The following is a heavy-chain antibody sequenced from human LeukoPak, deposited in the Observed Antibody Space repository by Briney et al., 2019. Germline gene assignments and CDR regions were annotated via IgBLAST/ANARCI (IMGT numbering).Heavy chain of an antibody. CDR2: ISYDGSNK. D-gene: IGHD2-2*01. CDR1: GFTFSSYG. CDR3: AKDRGKYQLLVEFDY. J-gene: IGHJ4*02. Sequence: PGRSLRLSCAASGFTFSSYGMHWVRRAPGKGLEWVAVISYDGSNKYYADSVKGRFTISRDNSKNTLYLQMSSLRAEDTAVYYCAKDRGKYQLLVEFDYWGQRTLVTVSS. V-gene: IGHV3-30*18.